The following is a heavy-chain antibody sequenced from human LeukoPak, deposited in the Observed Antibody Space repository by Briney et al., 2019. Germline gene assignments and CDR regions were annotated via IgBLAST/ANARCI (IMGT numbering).Heavy chain of an antibody. D-gene: IGHD6-13*01. Sequence: KPSETLSLTCAVYGGSFSGYYWSWIRQPPGKGLEWIGEINHSGSTNDNPSLKSRVTISVDTSKNQFSLKLSSVTAADTAVYYCARGGVAAAGPLFDYWGQGTLVTVSS. J-gene: IGHJ4*02. CDR1: GGSFSGYY. CDR2: INHSGST. CDR3: ARGGVAAAGPLFDY. V-gene: IGHV4-34*01.